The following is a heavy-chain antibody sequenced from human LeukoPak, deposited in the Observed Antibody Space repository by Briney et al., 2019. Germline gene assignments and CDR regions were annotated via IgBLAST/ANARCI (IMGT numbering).Heavy chain of an antibody. V-gene: IGHV3-30-3*01. CDR3: ARERSSSDGIDY. CDR2: ISYDGNNK. J-gene: IGHJ4*02. D-gene: IGHD6-6*01. Sequence: GGSLRLSCAASGFTFSSYAMHWVRQAPGKGLEWVAVISYDGNNKYYADSVKGRFTISRDNSKNTLYLQMNSLRAEDTAIYYCARERSSSDGIDYWGQGTLVTVSS. CDR1: GFTFSSYA.